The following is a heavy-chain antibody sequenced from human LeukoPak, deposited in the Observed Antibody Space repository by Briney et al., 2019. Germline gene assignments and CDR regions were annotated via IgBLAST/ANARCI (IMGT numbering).Heavy chain of an antibody. V-gene: IGHV3-48*04. CDR2: ISSSGSTI. J-gene: IGHJ3*02. CDR3: ATGTLIDAFDI. D-gene: IGHD1-14*01. Sequence: GGSLRLSCAASGFTFSSYGMSWVRQAPGKGLEWVSYISSSGSTIYYADSVKGRFTISRDNAKNSLYLQMNSLRAEDTAVYYCATGTLIDAFDIWGQGTMVTVSS. CDR1: GFTFSSYG.